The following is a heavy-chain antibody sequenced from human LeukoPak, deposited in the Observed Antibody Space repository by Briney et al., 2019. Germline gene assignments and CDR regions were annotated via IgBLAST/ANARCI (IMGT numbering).Heavy chain of an antibody. J-gene: IGHJ6*03. V-gene: IGHV3-33*08. D-gene: IGHD5-24*01. Sequence: GGSLRLSCAASGFTFSSYSMNWVRQAPGKGLEWVAVIWYDGSNKYYADSVKGRFTISRDNSKNTLYLQMNSLRAEDTAVYYCAREGVATTYYYYYMDVWGKGTTVTVSS. CDR1: GFTFSSYS. CDR2: IWYDGSNK. CDR3: AREGVATTYYYYYMDV.